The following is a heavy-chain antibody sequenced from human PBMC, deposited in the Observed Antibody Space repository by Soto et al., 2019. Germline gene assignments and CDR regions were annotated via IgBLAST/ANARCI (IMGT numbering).Heavy chain of an antibody. D-gene: IGHD3-10*01. CDR3: ARDFDPYYHGSGSPGGFDY. Sequence: PGGSLRLSCAASGFTFSSYAMHWVRQAPGKGLEYVSAISSNGGSTYYANSVKGRFTISRDNSKNTLYLQMGSLRAEDMAVYYCARDFDPYYHGSGSPGGFDYWGQGTLVTVSS. V-gene: IGHV3-64*01. CDR2: ISSNGGST. J-gene: IGHJ4*02. CDR1: GFTFSSYA.